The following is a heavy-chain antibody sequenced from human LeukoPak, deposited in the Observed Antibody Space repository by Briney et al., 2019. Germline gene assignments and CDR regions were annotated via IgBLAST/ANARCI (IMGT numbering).Heavy chain of an antibody. CDR3: ARDWYYYDSSGYYYALRY. J-gene: IGHJ4*02. D-gene: IGHD3-22*01. CDR1: GGTFSSYA. V-gene: IGHV1-69*01. Sequence: ASVKVSCKASGGTFSSYAISWVRQAPGQGLEWMGGIIPIFGTVNYAQKFQGRVTITADESTSTAYMELSSLRSEVTAVYYCARDWYYYDSSGYYYALRYWGQGTLVTVSS. CDR2: IIPIFGTV.